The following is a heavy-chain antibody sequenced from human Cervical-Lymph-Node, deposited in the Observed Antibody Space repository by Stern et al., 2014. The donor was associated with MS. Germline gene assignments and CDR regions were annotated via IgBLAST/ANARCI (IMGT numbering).Heavy chain of an antibody. CDR3: AREKGGYSYGDGMDV. CDR2: INAGNGNT. D-gene: IGHD5-18*01. CDR1: GYTFTSYA. V-gene: IGHV1-3*01. Sequence: VRLEESGAEVKKPGASVKVSCKASGYTFTSYAMHWVRQAPGQRLEWMGWINAGNGNTKYSQKFQGRVTITRDTSASTAYMELSSLRSEDTAVYYCAREKGGYSYGDGMDVWGQGTTVTVSS. J-gene: IGHJ6*02.